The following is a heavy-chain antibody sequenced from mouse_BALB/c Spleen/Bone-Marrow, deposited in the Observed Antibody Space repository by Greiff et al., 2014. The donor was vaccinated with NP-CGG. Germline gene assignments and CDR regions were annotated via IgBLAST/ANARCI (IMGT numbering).Heavy chain of an antibody. Sequence: QVQLQQPGPELVKPGASVKISCTGSGYAFSSSWMNWVKQRPGQGLEWIGRIYPGDGDTNSNGRFKSKATLTADRSSNTAYMQLSSLTSVDSAVYFCARSAYYGSSYGAMDYWGQGTSVTVSS. CDR2: IYPGDGDT. D-gene: IGHD1-1*01. J-gene: IGHJ4*01. V-gene: IGHV1-82*01. CDR3: ARSAYYGSSYGAMDY. CDR1: GYAFSSSW.